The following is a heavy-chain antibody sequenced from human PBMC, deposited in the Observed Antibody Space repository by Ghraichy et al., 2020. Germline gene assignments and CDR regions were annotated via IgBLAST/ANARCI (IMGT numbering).Heavy chain of an antibody. CDR1: GFTFSSYN. J-gene: IGHJ4*02. D-gene: IGHD3-16*01. CDR3: ARRGG. V-gene: IGHV3-48*02. CDR2: ITSGSSTI. Sequence: ETLSLTCAASGFTFSSYNMIWVRQAPGKGLEWVSYITSGSSTIYYADSVKGRFTISRDNAKKSLYLQMNSLRDEDTAVYYCARRGGWGQGTLVTVSS.